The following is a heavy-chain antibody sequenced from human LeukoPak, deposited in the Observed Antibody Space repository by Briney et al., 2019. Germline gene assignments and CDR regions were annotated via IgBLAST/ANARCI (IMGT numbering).Heavy chain of an antibody. CDR3: AKTRNYYDSSGDDALDF. Sequence: GGSLRLSCAASGFTFSSYSMNWVRQSPGKGLEWVSGISGSGISTYYADSVEGRFTVSRDNSQNTLYLQMHSLRADDTAVYYCAKTRNYYDSSGDDALDFWGHGTLVTISS. V-gene: IGHV3-23*01. CDR1: GFTFSSYS. D-gene: IGHD3-22*01. CDR2: ISGSGIST. J-gene: IGHJ3*01.